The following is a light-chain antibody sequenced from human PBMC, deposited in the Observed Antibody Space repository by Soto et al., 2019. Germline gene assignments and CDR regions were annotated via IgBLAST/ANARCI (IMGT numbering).Light chain of an antibody. CDR1: NIGSKS. J-gene: IGLJ3*02. CDR2: YDS. V-gene: IGLV3-21*01. Sequence: SYELTQPPSVSVAPGKTASVACGGSNIGSKSVHWYKKKSGQAPVLVMYYDSDRPSGIPERSSGSNSGNTATLTISRVEAGDGADYYCQVWDISSGHVVFGGGTKLTVL. CDR3: QVWDISSGHVV.